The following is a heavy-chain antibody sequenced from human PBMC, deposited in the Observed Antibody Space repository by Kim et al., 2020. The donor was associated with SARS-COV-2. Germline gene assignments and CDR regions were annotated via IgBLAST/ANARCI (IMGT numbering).Heavy chain of an antibody. J-gene: IGHJ4*02. CDR2: INPNSGGT. Sequence: ASVKVSCKASGYTFTGYYMHWVRQAPGQGLEWMGWINPNSGGTNYAQKFQGRVTMTRDTSISTAYMELSRLRSDDTAVYYCARVSEWELLVGAEIFDYWGQGTLVTVSS. D-gene: IGHD1-26*01. CDR1: GYTFTGYY. V-gene: IGHV1-2*02. CDR3: ARVSEWELLVGAEIFDY.